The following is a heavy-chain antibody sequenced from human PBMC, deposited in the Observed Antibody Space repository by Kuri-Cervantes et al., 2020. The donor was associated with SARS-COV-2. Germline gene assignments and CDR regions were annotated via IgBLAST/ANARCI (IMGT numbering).Heavy chain of an antibody. CDR1: VFSFGTSD. Sequence: GGSLRLSCAASVFSFGTSDMHWVRQAPGKGLEWVAVISHDGKNKKCIASGKGRFTISRDNSQNTLYLHMKSLRSEDTAMYYCAKDRVGVQDSWGQGTLVTVSS. CDR3: AKDRVGVQDS. CDR2: ISHDGKNK. D-gene: IGHD2-21*01. V-gene: IGHV3-30*18. J-gene: IGHJ5*01.